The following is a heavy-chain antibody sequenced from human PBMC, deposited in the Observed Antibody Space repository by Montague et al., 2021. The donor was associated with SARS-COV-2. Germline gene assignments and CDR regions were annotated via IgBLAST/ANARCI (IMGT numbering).Heavy chain of an antibody. D-gene: IGHD3/OR15-3a*01. CDR1: GDSISSSNW. V-gene: IGHV4-4*02. J-gene: IGHJ4*02. CDR3: ARLDGLGY. CDR2: IYHGGST. Sequence: SETLSLTCAVSGDSISSSNWWSWARQPPGKGLEWIGEIYHGGSTNYNPSLKSRVTMSIDGSRNQFSLSLSSLTAADTAVYYCARLDGLGYWGQGTLVAVSS.